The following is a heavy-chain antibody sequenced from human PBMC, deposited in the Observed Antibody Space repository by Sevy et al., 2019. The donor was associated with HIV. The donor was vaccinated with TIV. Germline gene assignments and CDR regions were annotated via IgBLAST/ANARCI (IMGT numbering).Heavy chain of an antibody. CDR3: AKDGAYRTDGFDI. V-gene: IGHV3-23*01. J-gene: IGHJ3*02. CDR2: VSRGGGSA. D-gene: IGHD4-4*01. CDR1: GFTFSSYA. Sequence: GGSLRLSCSASGFTFSSYAMAWVRQTPGKGLQWVSEVSRGGGSAYYASSVRGRFTISRDNSKNTLYLELNSLRVDTAVYYCAKDGAYRTDGFDIWGQGTVVTVSS.